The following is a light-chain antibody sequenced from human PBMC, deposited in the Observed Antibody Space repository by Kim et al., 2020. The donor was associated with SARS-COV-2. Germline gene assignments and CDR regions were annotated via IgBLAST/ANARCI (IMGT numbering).Light chain of an antibody. V-gene: IGKV1-9*01. CDR1: QGISNY. Sequence: ASVGDRVTITCRASQGISNYLAWYQQDPGKAPKLLIYGASTLQSGVPSRFSGSGSGTDFTLTISNLQPEEFATYSCHQFNSYPRSFGQGTKVDIK. CDR3: HQFNSYPRS. J-gene: IGKJ1*01. CDR2: GAS.